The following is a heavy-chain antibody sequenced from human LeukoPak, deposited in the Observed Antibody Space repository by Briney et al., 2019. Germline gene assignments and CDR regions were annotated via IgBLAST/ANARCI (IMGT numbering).Heavy chain of an antibody. V-gene: IGHV3-30*02. D-gene: IGHD6-13*01. Sequence: PGGSLRLSCAASGFTFSSYGMHWVRQAPGKGLEWVAFIRYDGSNKHYADSVKGRFTISRDNSKNTLYLQMNSLRAEDTAVYYCAKDPGGSWYWFDPWGQGTLVTVSS. CDR1: GFTFSSYG. J-gene: IGHJ5*02. CDR2: IRYDGSNK. CDR3: AKDPGGSWYWFDP.